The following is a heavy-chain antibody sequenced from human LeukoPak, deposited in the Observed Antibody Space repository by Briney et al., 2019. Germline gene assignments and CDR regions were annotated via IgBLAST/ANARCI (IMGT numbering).Heavy chain of an antibody. D-gene: IGHD3-22*01. CDR1: GGSISSGSYY. Sequence: SQTLSLTCTVSGGSISSGSYYWSWIRQPAGEGLEWIGRIYTSGSTNYNPSLKSRVTISVDTSKNQFSLKLSSVTAADTAVYYCARDSDVSGYYDSSGYYYYYYYMDVWGKGTLVTVSS. V-gene: IGHV4-61*02. CDR2: IYTSGST. CDR3: ARDSDVSGYYDSSGYYYYYYYMDV. J-gene: IGHJ6*03.